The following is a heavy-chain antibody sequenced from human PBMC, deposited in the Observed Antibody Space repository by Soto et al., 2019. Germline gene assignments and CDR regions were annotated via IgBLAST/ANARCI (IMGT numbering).Heavy chain of an antibody. J-gene: IGHJ4*02. V-gene: IGHV1-69*02. Sequence: QVQLVQSGAEVKKPGSSVKVSCKASGGIFNRYSVSWVRQAPGQGLEWMGRIIPLFGITNYAQKFRGRVMITADKSTNTAYMEVNGLRSEDTALYYCATVYGGDCTTTTCYGDFEYWGQGTLVTVTS. CDR2: IIPLFGIT. CDR1: GGIFNRYS. CDR3: ATVYGGDCTTTTCYGDFEY. D-gene: IGHD2-2*01.